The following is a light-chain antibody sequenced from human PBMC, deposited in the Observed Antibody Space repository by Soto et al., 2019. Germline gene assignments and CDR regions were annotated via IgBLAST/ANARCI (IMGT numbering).Light chain of an antibody. J-gene: IGLJ2*01. CDR3: SSYTSSGALVV. V-gene: IGLV2-14*01. CDR1: SSDIGGYNY. CDR2: DVN. Sequence: QSALTQPASVSGSPGQSITISCTGTSSDIGGYNYVSWYQQHPGKAPKVMIYDVNNRPSGVSNRFSGSKSGNTAALTISGLQAEDEADYYCSSYTSSGALVVFGGGTKLTVL.